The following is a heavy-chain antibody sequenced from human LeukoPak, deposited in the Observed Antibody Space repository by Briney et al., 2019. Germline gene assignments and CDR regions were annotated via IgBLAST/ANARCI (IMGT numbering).Heavy chain of an antibody. D-gene: IGHD2-15*01. J-gene: IGHJ4*02. CDR2: ISSSSSYI. Sequence: GGSLRLSCAASGFTFSSYSMNWVRQAPGKGLEWVSSISSSSSYIYYADSMKGRFTISRDNSKNTLYLQMNSLRAEDTAVYYCARDGLVYCSGGSCYSSYYFDYWGQGTLVTVSS. CDR1: GFTFSSYS. CDR3: ARDGLVYCSGGSCYSSYYFDY. V-gene: IGHV3-21*01.